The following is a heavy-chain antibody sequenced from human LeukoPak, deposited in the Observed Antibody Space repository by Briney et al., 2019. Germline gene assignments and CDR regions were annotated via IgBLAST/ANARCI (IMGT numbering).Heavy chain of an antibody. CDR2: IIPILGIA. D-gene: IGHD5-18*01. Sequence: VASVKVSCKASGGTFSSYAISWVRQAPGQGLEWMGRIIPILGIANYAQKFQGRVTITADKSTSTAYMELSSLRSEDTAVYYCARDPTAMGVPLDYWGQGTLVTVSS. CDR3: ARDPTAMGVPLDY. CDR1: GGTFSSYA. J-gene: IGHJ4*02. V-gene: IGHV1-69*04.